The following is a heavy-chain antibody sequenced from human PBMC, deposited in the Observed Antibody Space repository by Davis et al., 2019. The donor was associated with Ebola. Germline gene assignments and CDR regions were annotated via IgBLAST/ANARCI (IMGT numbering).Heavy chain of an antibody. V-gene: IGHV3-74*01. CDR2: INGDGSST. CDR1: GFTFSSYW. Sequence: GESLKISCAASGFTFSSYWMHWVRQAPGKGLVYVSRINGDGSSTAYADSVKGRFTISRDNAKNSLFLEMNSLRAEDTAFYYCASGDGRGRSYDMDVWGQGTTVTVSS. D-gene: IGHD3/OR15-3a*01. J-gene: IGHJ6*03. CDR3: ASGDGRGRSYDMDV.